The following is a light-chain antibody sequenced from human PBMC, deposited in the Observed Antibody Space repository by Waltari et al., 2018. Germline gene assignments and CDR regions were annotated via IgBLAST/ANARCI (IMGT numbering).Light chain of an antibody. CDR1: QSISAW. CDR2: AAF. Sequence: DIQMTQSPSSVSASVGDTVTITCRASQSISAWLAWYQQKPGKDPKLLISAAFNLQSGVPSRFSGSRSGTDFSLTISSLQPEDFATYYCQQCNTLPFAFGGVTTVEIK. CDR3: QQCNTLPFA. J-gene: IGKJ4*01. V-gene: IGKV1D-12*01.